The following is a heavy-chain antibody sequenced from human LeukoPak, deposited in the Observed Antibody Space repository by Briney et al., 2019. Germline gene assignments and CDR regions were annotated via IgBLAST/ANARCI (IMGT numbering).Heavy chain of an antibody. J-gene: IGHJ4*02. CDR2: IKQDGSEK. V-gene: IGHV3-7*01. CDR3: ARRKWTFDY. Sequence: GGSLRLSCAASGFTFSSYLMSWVRQAPGKGLEWVANIKQDGSEKYYVDSVKGRFTISRDNAKNSLYLQMNSLRAEDTAVYYCARRKWTFDYWGQGTLVTVSS. CDR1: GFTFSSYL. D-gene: IGHD1-26*01.